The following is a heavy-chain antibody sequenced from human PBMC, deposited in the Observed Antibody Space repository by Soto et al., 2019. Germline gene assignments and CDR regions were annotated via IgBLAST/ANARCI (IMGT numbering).Heavy chain of an antibody. Sequence: PGESLKISCKGSGYSFTSYWISWVRQMPGKGLEWMGRIDPSDSYTNYSPSFQGHVTISADKSISTAYLQRSSLKASDTAMYYCARRNSGYSGYEYIDYWGQGTLVTVSS. CDR1: GYSFTSYW. D-gene: IGHD5-12*01. CDR3: ARRNSGYSGYEYIDY. J-gene: IGHJ4*02. V-gene: IGHV5-10-1*01. CDR2: IDPSDSYT.